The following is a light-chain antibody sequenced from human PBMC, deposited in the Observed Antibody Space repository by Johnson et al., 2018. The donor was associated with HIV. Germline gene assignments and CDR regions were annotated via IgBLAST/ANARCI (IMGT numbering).Light chain of an antibody. Sequence: HSVLTQPPSVSAAPGQKVTISCSGSSSNIGNNYVSWYQQLPGTAPKLLIYDNNKRPSGIPDRFSGSKSGTSATLDITGLQTGDEADYYCGTWDSSLSAGGVFGTGTKVTVL. CDR1: SSNIGNNY. CDR2: DNN. CDR3: GTWDSSLSAGGV. V-gene: IGLV1-51*01. J-gene: IGLJ1*01.